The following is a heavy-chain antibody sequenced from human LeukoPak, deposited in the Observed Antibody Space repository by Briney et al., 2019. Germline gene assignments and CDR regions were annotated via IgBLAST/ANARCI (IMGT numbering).Heavy chain of an antibody. J-gene: IGHJ4*02. Sequence: SVKVSCKASGGTFKNYAISWVRQAPGQGLEWMGGILPIFGTTNYAQKFQARVTITADESTSTAYMELSSLRSEDMAVYYCARADSGSYSFDYWGQGTLVTVSS. D-gene: IGHD1-26*01. CDR3: ARADSGSYSFDY. V-gene: IGHV1-69*01. CDR1: GGTFKNYA. CDR2: ILPIFGTT.